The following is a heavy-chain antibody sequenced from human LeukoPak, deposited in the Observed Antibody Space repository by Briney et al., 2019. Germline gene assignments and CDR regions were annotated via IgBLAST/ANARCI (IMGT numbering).Heavy chain of an antibody. CDR3: ARRGYGQNDY. Sequence: GGSLRLSCAASGFTFSTYGMQWVRQAPGKGLEWVAVIWHDGTNKYYADSVKGRFTISRDNSKNTFYLQMNSLRAEDTAVYYCARRGYGQNDYWGQGTLVTVSS. CDR1: GFTFSTYG. J-gene: IGHJ4*02. V-gene: IGHV3-33*01. D-gene: IGHD5-18*01. CDR2: IWHDGTNK.